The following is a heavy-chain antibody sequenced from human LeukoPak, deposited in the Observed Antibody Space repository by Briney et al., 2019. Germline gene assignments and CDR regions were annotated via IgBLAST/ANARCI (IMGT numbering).Heavy chain of an antibody. Sequence: GSSVKVSCKASVYTFTSYDINWVRQATGQGLEWMGWMNPNSGNTGYAQKFQGRVTMTRNTSISTAYMELSSLRSDDAAVYYCARVRYRLAETYIDYWGQGTLVTVSS. V-gene: IGHV1-8*01. D-gene: IGHD3-16*01. CDR2: MNPNSGNT. J-gene: IGHJ4*02. CDR3: ARVRYRLAETYIDY. CDR1: VYTFTSYD.